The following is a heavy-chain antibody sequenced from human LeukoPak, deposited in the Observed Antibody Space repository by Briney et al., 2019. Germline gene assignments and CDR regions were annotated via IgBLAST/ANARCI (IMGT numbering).Heavy chain of an antibody. Sequence: PSETLSLTCAVYGGSFSGYYWSWIRQPPGKGLEWSGEINHSGSTNYNTSLKRRVTISVDTSKNQFSLKLSSVTAADTAVYYCARGQSASRDTAINWFDPWGQGTLVTVSS. D-gene: IGHD5-18*01. CDR1: GGSFSGYY. V-gene: IGHV4-34*01. J-gene: IGHJ5*02. CDR3: ARGQSASRDTAINWFDP. CDR2: INHSGST.